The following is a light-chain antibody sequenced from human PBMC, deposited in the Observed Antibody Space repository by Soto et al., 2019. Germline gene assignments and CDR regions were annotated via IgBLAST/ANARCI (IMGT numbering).Light chain of an antibody. CDR1: ICDVGAYNL. J-gene: IGLJ3*02. CDR3: SYYTARSTLV. V-gene: IGLV2-14*01. Sequence: QSVLTQPTSVSGSAGQSITISCSGTICDVGAYNLVSWYQQHPGTAPKLIIYEVRNRPSGISSRFSGSRSGNTASLTISGLHPEEAGYYCCSYYTARSTLVFGGGTKLTVL. CDR2: EVR.